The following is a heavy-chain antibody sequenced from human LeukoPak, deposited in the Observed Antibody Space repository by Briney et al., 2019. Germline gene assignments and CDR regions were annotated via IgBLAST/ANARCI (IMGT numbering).Heavy chain of an antibody. D-gene: IGHD3-10*01. V-gene: IGHV4-4*07. CDR1: GGSISYYY. CDR3: ARHGDGSGSYHLDS. CDR2: IYTSGST. J-gene: IGHJ4*02. Sequence: SETLSLTCTVSGGSISYYYWNWIRQPAGKGLEWIGRIYTSGSTSYNPSLKSRVAISAATSKNQFSLNLNSVTAADTAVYYCARHGDGSGSYHLDSWGQGTLVTVSS.